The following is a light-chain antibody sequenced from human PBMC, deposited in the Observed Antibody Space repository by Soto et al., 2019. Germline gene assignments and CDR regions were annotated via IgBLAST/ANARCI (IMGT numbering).Light chain of an antibody. CDR1: QGIRNA. CDR2: AAS. V-gene: IGKV1-17*01. J-gene: IGKJ1*01. CDR3: LQHSTYPLT. Sequence: DIQMTQFPSSLSASVGDRVTITCRASQGIRNALGWYQQKPGKAPKRLIYAASSLQSGVPSRFSGSGSVTEFTLAISSLQPEDSATFYCLQHSTYPLTFGQGTKLEIK.